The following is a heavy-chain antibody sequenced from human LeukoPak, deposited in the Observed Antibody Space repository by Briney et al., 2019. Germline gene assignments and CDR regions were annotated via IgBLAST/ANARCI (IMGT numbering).Heavy chain of an antibody. CDR2: IYYSGST. J-gene: IGHJ6*02. V-gene: IGHV4-30-4*01. Sequence: SETLSLTCTVSGGSISSGDYYWSWIRQPPGKGLEWIGYIYYSGSTYYNPSLKSRVTISADTSKNQFSLKLSSVTAADTAVYYCARVTYPYYYYGMDVWGQGTTVTVSS. D-gene: IGHD1-14*01. CDR1: GGSISSGDYY. CDR3: ARVTYPYYYYGMDV.